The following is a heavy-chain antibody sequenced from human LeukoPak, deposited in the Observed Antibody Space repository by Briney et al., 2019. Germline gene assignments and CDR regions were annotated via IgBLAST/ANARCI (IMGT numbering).Heavy chain of an antibody. D-gene: IGHD3-22*01. CDR2: INSDGSSR. Sequence: GGSLRLSCAASGFTFSSYWMHWVRQAPGKGLVWVSRINSDGSSRSYADSVKGRFTISRDNAKNTPYLQMNSLRAEDTAVYYCAHYDSSSYHAFDIWGQGTMVTVSS. CDR1: GFTFSSYW. J-gene: IGHJ3*02. CDR3: AHYDSSSYHAFDI. V-gene: IGHV3-74*01.